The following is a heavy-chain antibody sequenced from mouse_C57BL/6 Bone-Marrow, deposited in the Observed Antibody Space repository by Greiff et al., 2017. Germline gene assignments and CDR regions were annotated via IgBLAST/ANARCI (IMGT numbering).Heavy chain of an antibody. D-gene: IGHD4-1*01. CDR2: IYPGDGYT. CDR1: GFNFKSYD. V-gene: IGHV1-85*01. CDR3: ARVGNWDWYVDD. J-gene: IGHJ1*03. Sequence: VQLQESGAELVKPGASVKLSCTASGFNFKSYDMNWVKQRPEQGLEWIGWIYPGDGYTEYAAKFKGKATMTVDTSSNTAYLELSSLTSEDSAVYFCARVGNWDWYVDDWGKGTTVTVSS.